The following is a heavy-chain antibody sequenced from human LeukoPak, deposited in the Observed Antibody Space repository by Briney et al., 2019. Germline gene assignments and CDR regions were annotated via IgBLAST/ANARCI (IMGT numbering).Heavy chain of an antibody. CDR1: GYSFSSYY. V-gene: IGHV1-46*01. CDR3: ARTGARNSGGWYYFNY. CDR2: INPSGGGT. D-gene: IGHD6-13*01. Sequence: ASVKVSCKASGYSFSSYYMHWVRQAPGQGLEWMGMINPSGGGTSYAQKFQGRVTMTRDTSTSTVYMELSSLRSEDTAVYYCARTGARNSGGWYYFNYWGQGTLVTVSS. J-gene: IGHJ4*02.